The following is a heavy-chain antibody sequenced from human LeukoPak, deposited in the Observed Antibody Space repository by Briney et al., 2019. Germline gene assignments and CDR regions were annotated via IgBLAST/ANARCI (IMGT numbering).Heavy chain of an antibody. CDR1: GGSISSSSYY. J-gene: IGHJ4*02. CDR2: IYYSGST. CDR3: ARGGYDHFDY. D-gene: IGHD5-12*01. V-gene: IGHV4-61*05. Sequence: PSETLSLTCTVSGGSISSSSYYWGWIRQPPGKGLEWIGYIYYSGSTNYNPSLKSRVTISVDTSKKQFSLKLSSVTPEDTAVYYCARGGYDHFDYWGQGTLVTVSS.